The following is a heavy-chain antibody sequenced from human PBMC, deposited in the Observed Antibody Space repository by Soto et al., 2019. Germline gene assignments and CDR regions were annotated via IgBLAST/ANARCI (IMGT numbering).Heavy chain of an antibody. D-gene: IGHD4-17*01. CDR2: ISYAGNNK. CDR3: AKDHLPTTITTPWFDP. J-gene: IGHJ5*02. V-gene: IGHV3-30*18. Sequence: QVQLVGSGGGVVQPGRSLRLSCEASGFSFSSHGMHWVRQAPGKGLEWLAVISYAGNNKYYADSVKGRFSSSRDNYKKTWYLQMNSLRAEDTAVYYCAKDHLPTTITTPWFDPWGQGTLVTVSS. CDR1: GFSFSSHG.